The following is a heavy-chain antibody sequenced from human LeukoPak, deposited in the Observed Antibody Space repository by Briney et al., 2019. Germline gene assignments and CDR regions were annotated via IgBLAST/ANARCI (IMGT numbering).Heavy chain of an antibody. Sequence: GGSLRLSCAASGFTFSSYAMHWVRQAPGKGLEWVAVISYDGSNKYYADSVKGRFTISRDNSKNTLYLQMNSLRAEDTAVYYCATIFLTGYPPFDYWGQGTLVTVSS. D-gene: IGHD3-9*01. CDR2: ISYDGSNK. V-gene: IGHV3-30-3*01. CDR3: ATIFLTGYPPFDY. J-gene: IGHJ4*02. CDR1: GFTFSSYA.